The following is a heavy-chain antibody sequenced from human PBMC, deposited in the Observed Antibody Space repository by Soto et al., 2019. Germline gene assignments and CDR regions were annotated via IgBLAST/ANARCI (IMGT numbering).Heavy chain of an antibody. V-gene: IGHV4-30-2*01. CDR1: GGSISSGGYS. Sequence: SETLSLTCAVSGGSISSGGYSWSWIRQPPGKGLEWIGYIYHSGSTYYNPSLKSRVTISVDRSKNQFSLKLSSVTAADTAVYYCARDRGLRLDFDYWGQGTLVTVSS. D-gene: IGHD4-17*01. CDR2: IYHSGST. CDR3: ARDRGLRLDFDY. J-gene: IGHJ4*02.